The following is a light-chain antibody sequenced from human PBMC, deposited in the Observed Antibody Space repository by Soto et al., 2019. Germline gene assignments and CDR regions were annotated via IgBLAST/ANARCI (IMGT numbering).Light chain of an antibody. Sequence: QSALTQPASVSGSPGQSITISCTGTSNDIGANDYVSWYQHHPAQAPKILIYEAANRPSGVSHRFSGSKSGNTASLTISGLQPEDEADYCCTSYTSTSTLVFGGGTKLTVL. J-gene: IGLJ2*01. V-gene: IGLV2-14*01. CDR2: EAA. CDR1: SNDIGANDY. CDR3: TSYTSTSTLV.